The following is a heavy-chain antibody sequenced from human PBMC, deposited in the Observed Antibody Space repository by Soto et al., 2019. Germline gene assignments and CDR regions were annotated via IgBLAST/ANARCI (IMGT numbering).Heavy chain of an antibody. Sequence: ASVKVSCKASGYTFTSYGISWVRQAPGQGLEWMGWMNPNNGNTGYAQKFQGRVTMTRNTSISTAYMELSSLRPEDTAFYFCARDHDEDFGYDLDYFDYWGQGTLVTVSS. V-gene: IGHV1-8*02. CDR3: ARDHDEDFGYDLDYFDY. CDR2: MNPNNGNT. J-gene: IGHJ4*02. D-gene: IGHD5-12*01. CDR1: GYTFTSYG.